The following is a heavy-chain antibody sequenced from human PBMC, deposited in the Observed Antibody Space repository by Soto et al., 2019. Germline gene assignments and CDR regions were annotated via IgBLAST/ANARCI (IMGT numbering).Heavy chain of an antibody. Sequence: EVQLVESGGGLVKPGGSLRLSCADSAFTFSDAWMNWVRHAPGKGLEWVGRIKSKADGGTADYAAPVKGRFTISRDDSKTTLYLQMDSLKTEDTPVYYCSTAGGTYYSLFDYWGQGTPVTVSS. J-gene: IGHJ4*02. V-gene: IGHV3-15*07. CDR1: AFTFSDAW. CDR3: STAGGTYYSLFDY. CDR2: IKSKADGGTA. D-gene: IGHD1-26*01.